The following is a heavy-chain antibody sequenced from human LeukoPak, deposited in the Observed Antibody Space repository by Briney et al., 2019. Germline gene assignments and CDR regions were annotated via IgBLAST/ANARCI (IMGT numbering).Heavy chain of an antibody. CDR2: IYYSGST. Sequence: SETLSLTCTVSGGSINPYYWSWIRQPPGKGLEWIGSIYYSGSTYYNPSLKSRVTISVDTSKNQFSLKLSSVTAADTAVYYCARDSSSWYTYFDYWGQGTLVTVSS. D-gene: IGHD6-13*01. CDR1: GGSINPYY. V-gene: IGHV4-59*12. CDR3: ARDSSSWYTYFDY. J-gene: IGHJ4*02.